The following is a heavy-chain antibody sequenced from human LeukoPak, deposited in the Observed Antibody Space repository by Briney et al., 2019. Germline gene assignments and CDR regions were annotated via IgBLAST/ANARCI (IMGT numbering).Heavy chain of an antibody. CDR3: AKATRLLWFGELDY. Sequence: PGGSLRLSCAASGFTVSSNYVSWVRQAPGKGLEWVSVIYSGGSTYYADSVKGRFTISRDNSKNTLYLQMNSLRAEDTAVYYCAKATRLLWFGELDYWGQGTLVTVSS. V-gene: IGHV3-53*05. J-gene: IGHJ4*02. CDR1: GFTVSSNY. D-gene: IGHD3-10*01. CDR2: IYSGGST.